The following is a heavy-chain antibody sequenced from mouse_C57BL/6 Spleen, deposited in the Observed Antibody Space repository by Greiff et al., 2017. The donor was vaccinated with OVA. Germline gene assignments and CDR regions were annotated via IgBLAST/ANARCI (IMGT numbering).Heavy chain of an antibody. J-gene: IGHJ2*01. CDR1: GFTFSDYY. CDR2: INYDGSST. Sequence: EVQVVESEGGLVQPGSSMKLSCTASGFTFSDYYMAWVRQVPEKGLEWVANINYDGSSTYYLDSLKSRFIISRDNAKNILYLQMSSLKSEDTATYYCARDGVARGFDYWGQGTTLTVSS. D-gene: IGHD1-1*02. CDR3: ARDGVARGFDY. V-gene: IGHV5-16*01.